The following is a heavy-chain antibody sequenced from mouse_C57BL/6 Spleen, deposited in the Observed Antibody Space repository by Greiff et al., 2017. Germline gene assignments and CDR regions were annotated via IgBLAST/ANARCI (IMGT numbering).Heavy chain of an antibody. V-gene: IGHV5-17*01. Sequence: EVKLMESGGGLVKPGGSLKLSCAASGFTFSDYGMHWVRQAPEKGLEWVAYISSGSSTIYYADTVKGRFTISRDNATNTLFLQMTSLRSEDTAMYYCARHDYSFDYWGQGTTLTVSS. J-gene: IGHJ2*01. D-gene: IGHD2-4*01. CDR1: GFTFSDYG. CDR2: ISSGSSTI. CDR3: ARHDYSFDY.